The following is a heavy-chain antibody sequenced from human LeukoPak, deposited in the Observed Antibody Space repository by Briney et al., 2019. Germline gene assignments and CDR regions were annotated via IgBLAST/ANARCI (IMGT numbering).Heavy chain of an antibody. Sequence: GGSLRLSCAASGFTVSSNYMSWVRQAPGKGLEWVSVIYSGGSTYYADSVKGRSTISRDNSKNTLYLQMNSLRAEDTAVYYCARDPYSGSYSDYYYYYMDVWGKGTTVTVSS. D-gene: IGHD1-26*01. J-gene: IGHJ6*03. CDR3: ARDPYSGSYSDYYYYYMDV. V-gene: IGHV3-66*01. CDR1: GFTVSSNY. CDR2: IYSGGST.